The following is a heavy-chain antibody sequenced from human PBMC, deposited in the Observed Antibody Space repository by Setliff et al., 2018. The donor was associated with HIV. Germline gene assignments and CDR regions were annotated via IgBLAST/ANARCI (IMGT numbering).Heavy chain of an antibody. D-gene: IGHD1-26*01. V-gene: IGHV1-46*01. J-gene: IGHJ4*02. CDR1: GYSFTTYY. Sequence: ASVKVSCKTSGYSFTTYYIHWMRQAPGQGLEWVGLMYTSGGGAKYAQKFQGRVTMTRDTSTRTVYMELSSLRSEDTVVYYCARVEGATATLTDWGQGTLVTVSS. CDR3: ARVEGATATLTD. CDR2: MYTSGGGA.